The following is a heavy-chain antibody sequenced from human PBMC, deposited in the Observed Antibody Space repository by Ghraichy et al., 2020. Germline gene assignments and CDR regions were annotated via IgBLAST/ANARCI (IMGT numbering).Heavy chain of an antibody. D-gene: IGHD3-10*01. CDR3: ARGGDWPLLSDY. CDR1: GFTFSDYY. J-gene: IGHJ4*02. Sequence: GSLNISCAASGFTFSDYYMSWIRQAPGKGLEWVSYISSSGSTIYYADSVKGRFTISRDNAKNSLYLQMNSLRAEDTAVYYCARGGDWPLLSDYWGQGTLVTVSS. V-gene: IGHV3-11*01. CDR2: ISSSGSTI.